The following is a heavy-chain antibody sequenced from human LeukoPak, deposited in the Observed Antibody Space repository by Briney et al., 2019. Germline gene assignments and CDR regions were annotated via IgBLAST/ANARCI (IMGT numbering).Heavy chain of an antibody. CDR2: IRYDGSNK. D-gene: IGHD6-6*01. J-gene: IGHJ5*02. V-gene: IGHV3-30*02. CDR3: AKDAPSPSYSSSSPRWFDP. CDR1: GFTFSSYG. Sequence: PGGSLKLSWAASGFTFSSYGMHWVRQAPGKGLEWVAFIRYDGSNKYYADSVKGRFTISRDNSKNTLYLQMNSLRAEDTAVYYCAKDAPSPSYSSSSPRWFDPWGQGTLVTVSS.